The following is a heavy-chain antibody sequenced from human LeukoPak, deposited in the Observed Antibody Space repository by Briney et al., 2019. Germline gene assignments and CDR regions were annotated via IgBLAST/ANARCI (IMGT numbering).Heavy chain of an antibody. Sequence: PGGSLRLSCAVSGFTFSIYSMTWVRQAPGKGLEWISYISSDSETIYEADSVKGRFTISRDNSNNTLYLQMNSLSAEDTAVYYCAKGSGVLRFTLDYWGQGTLVTVSS. CDR2: ISSDSETI. CDR3: AKGSGVLRFTLDY. V-gene: IGHV3-48*01. D-gene: IGHD3-3*01. J-gene: IGHJ4*02. CDR1: GFTFSIYS.